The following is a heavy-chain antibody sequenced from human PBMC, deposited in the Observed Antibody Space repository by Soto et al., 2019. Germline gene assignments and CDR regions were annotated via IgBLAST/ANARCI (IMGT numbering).Heavy chain of an antibody. V-gene: IGHV3-23*01. CDR3: ANSQPGIAAAGTGPQGDP. CDR1: GFTFSSYA. Sequence: GGSLRLSCAASGFTFSSYAMSWVRQAPGKGLEWVSAISGSGGSTYYADSVKGRFTISRDNSKNTLYLQMNSLRAEDTAVYYCANSQPGIAAAGTGPQGDPWGQGTLVTVSS. D-gene: IGHD6-13*01. J-gene: IGHJ5*02. CDR2: ISGSGGST.